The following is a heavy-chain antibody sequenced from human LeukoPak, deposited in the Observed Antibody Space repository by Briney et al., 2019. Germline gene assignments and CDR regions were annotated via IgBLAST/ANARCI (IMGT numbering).Heavy chain of an antibody. J-gene: IGHJ5*02. Sequence: ASVKVSCKASGYTFTGYYMHWVRQAPGQGLEWMGWINPNSGGTNYAQKFQGRVTMTRDTSISTAYMELSRLRSDDTAVYYCARDLSITMAVGFDPWGQGTLVTASS. CDR3: ARDLSITMAVGFDP. CDR2: INPNSGGT. D-gene: IGHD3-10*01. CDR1: GYTFTGYY. V-gene: IGHV1-2*02.